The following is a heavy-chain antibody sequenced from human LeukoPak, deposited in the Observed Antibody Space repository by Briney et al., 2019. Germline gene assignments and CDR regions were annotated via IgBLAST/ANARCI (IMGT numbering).Heavy chain of an antibody. D-gene: IGHD4-17*01. CDR1: GFTFSSYG. V-gene: IGHV3-33*01. CDR2: IWYDGSNK. CDR3: ARAPGEGWFDP. Sequence: GGSLRLSCAASGFTFSSYGMHWVRQAPGKGLEWVAVIWYDGSNKYYADSVKGRFTISRDNSKNTLYLQMNSLRAEGTALYYCARAPGEGWFDPWGQGTLVTVSS. J-gene: IGHJ5*02.